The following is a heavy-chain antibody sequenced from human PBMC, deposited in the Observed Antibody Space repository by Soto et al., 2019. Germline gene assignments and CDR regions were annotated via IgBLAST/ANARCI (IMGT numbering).Heavy chain of an antibody. CDR2: IYHSGYT. J-gene: IGHJ6*02. CDR1: GGSISSGGYS. V-gene: IGHV4-30-2*01. CDR3: ARAHYGDYGYGMDV. D-gene: IGHD4-17*01. Sequence: QLQLQESGSGLVKRSQTLSLTCAVSGGSISSGGYSWSWIRQPPGKGLEWIGYIYHSGYTYYNPSLKSRVTISVDRSKNQFSLKLSSVTAAGTAVYYCARAHYGDYGYGMDVWGQGTTVTVSS.